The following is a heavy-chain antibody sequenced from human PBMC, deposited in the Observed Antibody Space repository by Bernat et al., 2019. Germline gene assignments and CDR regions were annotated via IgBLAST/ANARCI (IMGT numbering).Heavy chain of an antibody. D-gene: IGHD1-1*01. CDR3: ARRRTTLAPFDY. J-gene: IGHJ4*02. CDR2: INHSGST. CDR1: GGSFSGYY. V-gene: IGHV4-34*01. Sequence: QVQLQQWGAGLLKPSETLSLTCAVYGGSFSGYYWSWIRQPPGKGLEGIGEINHSGSTNYNPSLKSRVTISVETSKNQFSLKLSSVTAADTAVYYCARRRTTLAPFDYWGQGTLVTVSS.